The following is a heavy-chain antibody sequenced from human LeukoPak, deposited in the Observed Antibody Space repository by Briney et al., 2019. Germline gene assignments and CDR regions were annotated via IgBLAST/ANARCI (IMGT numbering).Heavy chain of an antibody. CDR3: AKDRRYFDWLYGMDV. CDR1: GFTFSSYG. D-gene: IGHD3-9*01. J-gene: IGHJ6*02. V-gene: IGHV3-30*18. Sequence: SGGSLRLSCAASGFTFSSYGMRWVRQAPGKGLEWVAVISYDGSNKYYADSVKGRFTISRDNSKNTLYLQMNSLRAEDTAVYYCAKDRRYFDWLYGMDVWGQGTTVTVSS. CDR2: ISYDGSNK.